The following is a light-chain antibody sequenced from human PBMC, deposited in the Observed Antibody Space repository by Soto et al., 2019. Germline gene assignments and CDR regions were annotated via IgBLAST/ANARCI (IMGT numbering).Light chain of an antibody. J-gene: IGKJ1*01. Sequence: SHMTQSPYTLSASVLEIVTITCRASQRINKWLAWHQQKPGKAPKLLIYKASTLKSGVPSRFSGSGSGTEFTLTISSLQPDDCATDYCQTYNSYSEAVGQGTKGDIK. CDR1: QRINKW. CDR3: QTYNSYSEA. CDR2: KAS. V-gene: IGKV1-5*03.